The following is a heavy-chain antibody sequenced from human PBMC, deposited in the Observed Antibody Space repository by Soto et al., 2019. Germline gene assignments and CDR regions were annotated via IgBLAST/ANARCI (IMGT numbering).Heavy chain of an antibody. D-gene: IGHD3-9*01. CDR2: LSYDGINK. Sequence: PGGSLRLSCAASGFTFSSYGMHWVRQAPGKGLECLSFLSYDGINKYYADSVKGRFTISRVNSKNTLYLQMNSLRAEDTAVYYCAKEGGPGIYYDILTGYPVDYWGQGTLVTVSS. CDR1: GFTFSSYG. J-gene: IGHJ4*02. CDR3: AKEGGPGIYYDILTGYPVDY. V-gene: IGHV3-30*18.